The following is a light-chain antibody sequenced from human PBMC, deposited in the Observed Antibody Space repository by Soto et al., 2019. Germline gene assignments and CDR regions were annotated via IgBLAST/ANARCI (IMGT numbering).Light chain of an antibody. J-gene: IGKJ1*01. CDR1: QSISSY. Sequence: DIQMTQFPSSLSASVGDRVTITCRASQSISSYLNWYQQKPGKAPNLLIYSATHLQSVVSSRFGGSGSGTDFTLTITTLQPEDFATYYCQQSYSTPRTVGQGTKVEIK. CDR3: QQSYSTPRT. CDR2: SAT. V-gene: IGKV1-39*01.